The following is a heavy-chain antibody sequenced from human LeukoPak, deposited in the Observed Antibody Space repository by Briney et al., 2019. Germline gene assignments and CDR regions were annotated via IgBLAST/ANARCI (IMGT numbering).Heavy chain of an antibody. Sequence: EASVKVSCKASGYTFTSYGISWVRQAPGQGLEWMGWISAYNGNTNYAQKLQGRVTMTTDTSTSTAYMELRSLRSDDTAVYYCARDFRSALRIGPPSDHWGQGTLVTVSS. D-gene: IGHD2-21*02. CDR2: ISAYNGNT. CDR3: ARDFRSALRIGPPSDH. J-gene: IGHJ4*02. CDR1: GYTFTSYG. V-gene: IGHV1-18*01.